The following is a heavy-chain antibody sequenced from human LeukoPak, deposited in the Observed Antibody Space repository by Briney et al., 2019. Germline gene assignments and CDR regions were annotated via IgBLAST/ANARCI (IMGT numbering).Heavy chain of an antibody. CDR3: ARVIQVRGVIADYGMDV. J-gene: IGHJ6*04. V-gene: IGHV4-59*01. CDR2: IYYSGST. CDR1: GGSISSYY. Sequence: SETLSLTCNVSGGSISSYYWSWIRQPPGKGLEWIGYIYYSGSTNYNPSLKSRVTISVDTSKNQFSLKLSSVTAADTAVYYCARVIQVRGVIADYGMDVWGKGTTVTVSS. D-gene: IGHD3-10*01.